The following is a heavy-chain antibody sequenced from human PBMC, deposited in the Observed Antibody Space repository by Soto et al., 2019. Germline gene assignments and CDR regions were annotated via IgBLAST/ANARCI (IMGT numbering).Heavy chain of an antibody. D-gene: IGHD3-16*02. CDR1: GGSFSGYY. CDR3: ERVPLHLGELSLNYYYYSMDV. V-gene: IGHV4-34*01. CDR2: INHSGST. Sequence: XETLSLTCAVYGGSFSGYYWSWIRQPPGKGLEWIGEINHSGSTNYNPSLKSRVTISVDTSKNQFSLKLSSVTAADTAVYYCERVPLHLGELSLNYYYYSMDVWGKGTTVTVSS. J-gene: IGHJ6*03.